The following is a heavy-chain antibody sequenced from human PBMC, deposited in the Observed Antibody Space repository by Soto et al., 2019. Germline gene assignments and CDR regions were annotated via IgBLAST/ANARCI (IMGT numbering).Heavy chain of an antibody. CDR3: RRSSRYSTDV. CDR2: IYSTGNT. CDR1: GDSIRSSSY. J-gene: IGHJ6*02. D-gene: IGHD6-13*01. V-gene: IGHV4-39*01. Sequence: SETLSLTCTVSGDSIRSSSYWGWIRQPPGKGLEWFGSIYSTGNTYYNPSLNSQVTISVDTSKNQFSLNVISVTAADTAVYYCRRSSRYSTDVWGQGTTVT.